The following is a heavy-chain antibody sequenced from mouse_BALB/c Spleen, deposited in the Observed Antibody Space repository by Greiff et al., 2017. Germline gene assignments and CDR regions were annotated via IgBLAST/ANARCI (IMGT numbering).Heavy chain of an antibody. CDR3: ARWYGNPYYFDY. Sequence: VHVKQSGAELVKPGASVKLSCTASGFNIKDTYMHWVKQRPEQGLEWIGRIDPANGNTKYDPKFQGKATITADTSSNTAYLQLSSLTSEDTAVYYCARWYGNPYYFDYWGQGTTLTVSS. CDR1: GFNIKDTY. D-gene: IGHD2-10*02. V-gene: IGHV14-3*02. CDR2: IDPANGNT. J-gene: IGHJ2*01.